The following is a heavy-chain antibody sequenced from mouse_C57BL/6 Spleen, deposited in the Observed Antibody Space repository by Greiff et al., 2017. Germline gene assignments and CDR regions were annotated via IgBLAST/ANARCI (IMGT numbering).Heavy chain of an antibody. D-gene: IGHD1-1*01. CDR1: GFTFSDYY. CDR3: ARGEDDGSFAY. J-gene: IGHJ3*01. CDR2: INYDGSST. Sequence: EVNVVESEGGLVQPGSSMKLSCTASGFTFSDYYMAWVRQVPEKGLEWVANINYDGSSTYYLDSLKSRFIISRDNAKNILYLQMSSLKSEDTATYYCARGEDDGSFAYWGQGTLVTVSA. V-gene: IGHV5-16*01.